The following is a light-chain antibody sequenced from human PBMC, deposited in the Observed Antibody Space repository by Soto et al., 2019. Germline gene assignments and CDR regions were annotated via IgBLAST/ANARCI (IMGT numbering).Light chain of an antibody. CDR2: AAS. CDR1: QSIRSY. CDR3: QQSYNNPT. J-gene: IGKJ5*01. V-gene: IGKV1-39*01. Sequence: DIQMTQSPSSLSAFVGDRVTITCRASQSIRSYLNWYQLKPGKAPKLLIYAASSLQSGVPSRFSGSGSGTDFTLTISSLQPEDFATYYCQQSYNNPTFGQGTRLEIK.